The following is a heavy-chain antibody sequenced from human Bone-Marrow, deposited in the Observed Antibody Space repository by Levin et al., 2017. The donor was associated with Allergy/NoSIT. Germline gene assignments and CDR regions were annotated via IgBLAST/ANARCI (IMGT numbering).Heavy chain of an antibody. CDR1: GGSISTSSYY. Sequence: GSLRLSCTVSGGSISTSSYYWGWIRQPPGTGLEWIGIIHYSGGTHYNPSLKSRVTISIDTSKNQFSLKLTFVTAADTAMYYCGRHSSSVAGDYWGRGMLVTVSS. J-gene: IGHJ4*02. CDR2: IHYSGGT. V-gene: IGHV4-39*01. CDR3: GRHSSSVAGDY. D-gene: IGHD6-19*01.